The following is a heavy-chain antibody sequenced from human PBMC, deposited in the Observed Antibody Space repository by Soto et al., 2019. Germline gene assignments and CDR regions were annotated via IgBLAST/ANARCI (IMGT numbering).Heavy chain of an antibody. V-gene: IGHV3-11*01. Sequence: QVQLVESGGGLVKPGGSLRLSCAASGFTFSDYYMSWIRQAPGKGLEWVSYISSSGSTIYYADSVKGRFTISRDNDKNSLYLQMNSLRAEDTAVYYCASAQRNYDILTCYTYGMDVWGQGTTVTVSS. CDR1: GFTFSDYY. CDR3: ASAQRNYDILTCYTYGMDV. CDR2: ISSSGSTI. J-gene: IGHJ6*02. D-gene: IGHD3-9*01.